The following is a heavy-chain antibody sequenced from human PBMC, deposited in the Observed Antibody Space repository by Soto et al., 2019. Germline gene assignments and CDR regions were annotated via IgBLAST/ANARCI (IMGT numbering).Heavy chain of an antibody. CDR1: GGSFSSYY. J-gene: IGHJ5*02. V-gene: IGHV4-34*01. D-gene: IGHD3-10*01. CDR2: INRIGSA. Sequence: QVRLQQWGDGLLKPSETLSLTCAVYGGSFSSYYWNWIRQSPGKGLEWIGDINRIGSANYNPSLTGRVTMSVDSSKNQFYLRLTSVTAADTAMYYCARGGVDMIRGITGKRTWLDPWGQGTLVIVS. CDR3: ARGGVDMIRGITGKRTWLDP.